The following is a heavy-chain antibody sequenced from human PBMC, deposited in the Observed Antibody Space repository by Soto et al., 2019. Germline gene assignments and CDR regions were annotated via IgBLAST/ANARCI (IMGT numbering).Heavy chain of an antibody. CDR2: IWYDGSNK. CDR1: GFTFSTYG. Sequence: GGSLRLSCAASGFTFSTYGMHWVRQAPGKGLEWVAVIWYDGSNKYYADSVKGRFTISRDNSNNTLYLQMNSLRAEDTAVYYCARSPAGYSYGYGADYWGQGTLVTVSS. J-gene: IGHJ4*02. V-gene: IGHV3-33*01. D-gene: IGHD5-18*01. CDR3: ARSPAGYSYGYGADY.